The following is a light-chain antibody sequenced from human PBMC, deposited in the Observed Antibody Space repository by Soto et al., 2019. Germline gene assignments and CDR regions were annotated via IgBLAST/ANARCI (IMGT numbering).Light chain of an antibody. CDR3: AAWDDSLSGSYV. CDR2: SNN. V-gene: IGLV1-44*01. CDR1: SSKIGTQI. Sequence: SVLKQPPSVSGPPGQRVSILCSVSSSKIGTQIVNWYKHLPGTAPKLLLYSNNQRPSGVPDRFSGSKSGTSASLAISGLQSEDEADYYCAAWDDSLSGSYVLATGTKVTVL. J-gene: IGLJ1*01.